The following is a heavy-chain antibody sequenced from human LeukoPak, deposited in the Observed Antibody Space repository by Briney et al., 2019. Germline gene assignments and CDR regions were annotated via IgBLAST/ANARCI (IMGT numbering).Heavy chain of an antibody. J-gene: IGHJ4*02. D-gene: IGHD3-10*01. V-gene: IGHV3-30*18. CDR2: ISHDGSNK. CDR3: ANENYYGSGSYADH. Sequence: GGSLRLSCAASGFTFSSYGMHWVRQAPGKGLEWVALISHDGSNKYYTDSVKGRFTISRDNSKNTLYLQMNSLRPEETAVYYCANENYYGSGSYADHWGQGTLVTVSS. CDR1: GFTFSSYG.